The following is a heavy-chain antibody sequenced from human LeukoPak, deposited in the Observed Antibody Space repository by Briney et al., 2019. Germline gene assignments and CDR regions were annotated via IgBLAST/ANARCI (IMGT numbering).Heavy chain of an antibody. CDR3: AKDHMAARPVYYYYMDV. D-gene: IGHD6-6*01. CDR1: GFTFDDYA. CDR2: ISWNSGSI. V-gene: IGHV3-9*01. J-gene: IGHJ6*03. Sequence: GRSLRLSCAASGFTFDDYAMHWVRQAPGKGLEWVSGISWNSGSIGYADSVKGRFTISRDNAKNSLYLQMNSLRAEDTAVYYCAKDHMAARPVYYYYMDVWGKGTTVTVSS.